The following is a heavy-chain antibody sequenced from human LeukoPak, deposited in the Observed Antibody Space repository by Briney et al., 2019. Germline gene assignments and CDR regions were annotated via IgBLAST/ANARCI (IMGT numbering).Heavy chain of an antibody. CDR2: INQSGGT. V-gene: IGHV4-34*01. D-gene: IGHD6-6*01. CDR1: GGSLNGYY. CDR3: ARDTGEIAARQRALDY. Sequence: SETLSLTCAVYGGSLNGYYWNWIRQSPGRGLELIGEINQSGGTSYNPSLKSRVTISVDTSKNQFSLKLSSVTAADTAVYYCARDTGEIAARQRALDYWGQGTLVTVSS. J-gene: IGHJ4*02.